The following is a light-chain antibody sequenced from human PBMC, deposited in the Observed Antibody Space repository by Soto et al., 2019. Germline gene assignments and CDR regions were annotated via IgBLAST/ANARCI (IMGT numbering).Light chain of an antibody. CDR2: STS. Sequence: EIVMTQSPGTLSLSPGERATLSCGASQSVSSSYLAWYRQKPGQAPRLLIYSTSSRATGIPDRFSGSGSGTDFTLTISRLEPEDFAVYSCQQYGSSPFTFGPGTKVDIK. J-gene: IGKJ3*01. CDR3: QQYGSSPFT. V-gene: IGKV3-20*01. CDR1: QSVSSSY.